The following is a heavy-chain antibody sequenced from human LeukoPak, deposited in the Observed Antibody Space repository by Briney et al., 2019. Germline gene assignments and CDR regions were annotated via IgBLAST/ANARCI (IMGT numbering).Heavy chain of an antibody. Sequence: SETLSLTCTVSDTSFSTYFWSWIRQPPGKGLEWVGYIYDSGNTKYNPSLESRVTISVDTSKSQFFLNLSSVTAADTAVYYCARAKPNWNPPDYWGQGTLVTVSS. CDR3: ARAKPNWNPPDY. CDR1: DTSFSTYF. J-gene: IGHJ4*02. D-gene: IGHD1-1*01. CDR2: IYDSGNT. V-gene: IGHV4-59*08.